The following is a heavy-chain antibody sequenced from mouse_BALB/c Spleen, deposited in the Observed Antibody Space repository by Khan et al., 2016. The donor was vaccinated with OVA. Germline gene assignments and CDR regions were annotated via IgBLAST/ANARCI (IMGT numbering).Heavy chain of an antibody. Sequence: EVELVESGGSLVRPGGSLKLSCAASGFTFSSYSMPWVRQTPEKRLEWVATISSGGSYTYYPDSVKGRATISRDKANNTPYLQMSSLTSEDTAMYYCDRHRGYYGSSPYFDYWGQGTTLTVSS. CDR1: GFTFSSYS. D-gene: IGHD1-1*01. CDR3: DRHRGYYGSSPYFDY. J-gene: IGHJ2*01. V-gene: IGHV5-9-3*01. CDR2: ISSGGSYT.